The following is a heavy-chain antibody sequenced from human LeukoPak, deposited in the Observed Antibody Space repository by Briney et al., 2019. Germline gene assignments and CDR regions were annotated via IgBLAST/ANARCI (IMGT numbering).Heavy chain of an antibody. V-gene: IGHV3-23*01. D-gene: IGHD3-10*01. J-gene: IGHJ4*02. CDR1: GFTFSNYA. CDR3: GSRSGTSDYALQQFDY. Sequence: GGSLRLPCAASGFTFSNYAMSWVRQAPGKGLEWVSVISGSGGRTHYEDSVKGRFTISRDNSKNALYLQMDSLRAEDTAVYYCGSRSGTSDYALQQFDYWGQGIQVTVSS. CDR2: ISGSGGRT.